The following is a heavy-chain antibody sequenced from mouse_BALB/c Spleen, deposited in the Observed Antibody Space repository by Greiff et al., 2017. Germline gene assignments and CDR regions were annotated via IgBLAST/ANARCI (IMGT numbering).Heavy chain of an antibody. Sequence: EVQLKESGPELVKPGASVKMSCKASGYTFTSYVMHWVKQKPGQGLEWIGYINPYNDGTKYNEKFKGKATLTSDKSSSTAYMELSSLTSEDSAVYYCAREDGYYWFAYWGQGTLVTVSA. V-gene: IGHV1-14*01. D-gene: IGHD2-3*01. CDR1: GYTFTSYV. CDR2: INPYNDGT. CDR3: AREDGYYWFAY. J-gene: IGHJ3*01.